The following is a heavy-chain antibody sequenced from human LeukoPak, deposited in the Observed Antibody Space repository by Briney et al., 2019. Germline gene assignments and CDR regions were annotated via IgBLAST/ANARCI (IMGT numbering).Heavy chain of an antibody. CDR1: GFTFSSYS. CDR2: ISSSSSYI. D-gene: IGHD3-16*01. CDR3: ARTGGDLEDAVNAIDG. V-gene: IGHV3-21*01. J-gene: IGHJ6*02. Sequence: GGSLRLSCAASGFTFSSYSMNWVRQAPGKGLEWVSSISSSSSYIYYADSVKGRFTISRDNAKNSLYLQMNSLRAEDTAVYYCARTGGDLEDAVNAIDGWGQGTTVTVSS.